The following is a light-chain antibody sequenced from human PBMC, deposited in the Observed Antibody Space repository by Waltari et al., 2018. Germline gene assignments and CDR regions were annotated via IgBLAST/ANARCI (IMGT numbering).Light chain of an antibody. CDR1: QSVSNY. CDR2: DAS. Sequence: EIVLTQSPATLSLSPGERATLSCRARQSVSNYLAWYQQKPGHAPRLLIYDASTRATGTPARFSGSGSGTDFSLTISSLEPEDFAVYYCQQRGNGLTFGGGTKVEIK. CDR3: QQRGNGLT. V-gene: IGKV3-11*01. J-gene: IGKJ4*01.